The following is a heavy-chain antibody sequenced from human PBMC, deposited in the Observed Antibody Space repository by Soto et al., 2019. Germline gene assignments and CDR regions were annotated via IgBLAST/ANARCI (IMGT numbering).Heavy chain of an antibody. Sequence: GGSLRLSCTTSGFTFGDYAMCWFRQAPGKGLEWVGVVRSKAYGGTTDYAASVKGRFDISRDDSKSIAYLQMNSVTTEDTAVYFCARYTYTSRYSYYGMDVWGQGTTVTVSS. D-gene: IGHD6-13*01. CDR1: GFTFGDYA. CDR3: ARYTYTSRYSYYGMDV. V-gene: IGHV3-49*03. J-gene: IGHJ6*02. CDR2: VRSKAYGGTT.